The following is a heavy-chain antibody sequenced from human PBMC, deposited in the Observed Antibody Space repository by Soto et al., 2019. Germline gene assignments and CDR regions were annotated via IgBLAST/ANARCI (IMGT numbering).Heavy chain of an antibody. CDR1: GYIFTAYS. CDR3: AREASAVVSLDY. D-gene: IGHD2-15*01. CDR2: INPNSGDT. V-gene: IGHV1-2*02. Sequence: ASVKVSCKASGYIFTAYSMHWVRQAPGQGLEWLGWINPNSGDTIYAQKFQDRVTMTCDTSVSTAYLELSSLSSDDTALYYCAREASAVVSLDYWGQGTLVTVSS. J-gene: IGHJ4*02.